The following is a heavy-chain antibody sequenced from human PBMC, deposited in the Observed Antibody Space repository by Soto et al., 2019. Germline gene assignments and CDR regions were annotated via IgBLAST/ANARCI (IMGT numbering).Heavy chain of an antibody. D-gene: IGHD1-7*01. J-gene: IGHJ6*02. V-gene: IGHV1-2*04. CDR1: GYTFTGYY. CDR2: INPNSGGT. CDR3: ARGKELRLSYYYYGMDV. Sequence: ASVKVSCKASGYTFTGYYMHWVRQAPGQGLEWMGWINPNSGGTNYAQKFQGWVTMTRDTSISTAYMELSRLRSDDTAVYYCARGKELRLSYYYYGMDVWGQGTTVPVSS.